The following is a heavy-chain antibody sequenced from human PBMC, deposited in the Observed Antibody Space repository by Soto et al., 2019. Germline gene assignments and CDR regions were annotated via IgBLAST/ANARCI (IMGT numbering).Heavy chain of an antibody. D-gene: IGHD6-19*01. J-gene: IGHJ4*02. V-gene: IGHV6-1*01. CDR2: TYYRSRWYN. CDR3: ARGGGGWYFDF. Sequence: SQTLSLTCDISGDSVSSNSVAWNWIRQSPSRGLEWLGRTYYRSRWYNDYAVSVKSRITINPDTSKNQFSLQLNSVTPEDTAVYYCARGGGGWYFDFWGQGTLVIVSS. CDR1: GDSVSSNSVA.